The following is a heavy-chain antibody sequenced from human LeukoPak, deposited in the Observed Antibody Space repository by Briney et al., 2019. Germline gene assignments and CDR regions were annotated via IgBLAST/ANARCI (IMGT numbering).Heavy chain of an antibody. V-gene: IGHV1-24*01. J-gene: IGHJ4*02. CDR2: FDPEDGET. CDR3: ATGHDKILDY. CDR1: GYTLTELS. Sequence: VASVKVSCKVSGYTLTELSMHWVRQAPGKGLEWMGGFDPEDGETIYAQKFQGRVTTTEDTSTDTAYMELSSLRSEDTAVYYCATGHDKILDYWGQGTLVTVSS. D-gene: IGHD3-9*01.